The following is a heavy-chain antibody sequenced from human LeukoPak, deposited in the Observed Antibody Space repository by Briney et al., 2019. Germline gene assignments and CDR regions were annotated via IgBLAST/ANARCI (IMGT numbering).Heavy chain of an antibody. Sequence: SCKASGGTFSSYAMSWVRQAPGKGLEWVSAISGSGGSTYYADSVKGRFTISRDNSKNTLYLQMNSLRAEDTAVYYCAKRTGRRLSGPDAFDIWGQGTMVTVSS. V-gene: IGHV3-23*01. CDR1: GGTFSSYA. J-gene: IGHJ3*02. CDR2: ISGSGGST. D-gene: IGHD3-16*02. CDR3: AKRTGRRLSGPDAFDI.